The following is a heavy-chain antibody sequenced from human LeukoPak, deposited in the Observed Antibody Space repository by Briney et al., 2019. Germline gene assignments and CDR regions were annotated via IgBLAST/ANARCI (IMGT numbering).Heavy chain of an antibody. CDR3: ARDNSVGDYAWWFDP. V-gene: IGHV1-46*01. J-gene: IGHJ5*02. CDR2: INPSGGST. Sequence: ASVKVSCKASGYTFTTYYMHWVRQAPGQGLEWMGIINPSGGSTIYAQKFQGRVTMTRDMSTSTVYMELSSLRSEDTAVYYCARDNSVGDYAWWFDPWGQGTLVTVSS. D-gene: IGHD1-26*01. CDR1: GYTFTTYY.